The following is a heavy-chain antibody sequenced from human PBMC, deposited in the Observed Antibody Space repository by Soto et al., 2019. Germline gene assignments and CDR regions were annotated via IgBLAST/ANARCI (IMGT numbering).Heavy chain of an antibody. CDR3: ARQFGGWAPRYFDH. Sequence: PSETLSLTCTVSGCSISSYYWSWIRQPPGKGLEWIGYIYYSGSTNYNPSLKSRVTISVDTSKNQFSLKLSSVTAADTAVYYCARQFGGWAPRYFDHSGQGTLVTVSS. J-gene: IGHJ4*02. CDR1: GCSISSYY. V-gene: IGHV4-59*08. D-gene: IGHD6-19*01. CDR2: IYYSGST.